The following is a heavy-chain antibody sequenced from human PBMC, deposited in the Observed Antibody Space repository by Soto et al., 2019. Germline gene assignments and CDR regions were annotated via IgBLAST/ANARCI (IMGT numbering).Heavy chain of an antibody. Sequence: EVQLLESGGGLVQPGGSLRLSCAASGFTFSSYAMSWVRQAPGKGLEWVSAISGSGGSTYYADSVKGRFTISRDNSKNTLYLQMNSLRAEDTAVYYCAKVNIWGWGWFGDSALFDDWGQGTLVTVSS. V-gene: IGHV3-23*01. D-gene: IGHD3-10*01. CDR2: ISGSGGST. CDR1: GFTFSSYA. CDR3: AKVNIWGWGWFGDSALFDD. J-gene: IGHJ4*02.